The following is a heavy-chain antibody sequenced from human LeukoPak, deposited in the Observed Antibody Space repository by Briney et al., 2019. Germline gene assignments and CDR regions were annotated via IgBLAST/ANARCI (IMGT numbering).Heavy chain of an antibody. CDR1: GFVFSSYA. Sequence: PGGSLRLSCAASGFVFSSYAMSWVRQAPGKGLEWVSTISGGSGNKYYTDSVKGRLSISRDNSKNTLYLQLDSLRAEDTAVYYCARDTDCDYWGQGTLVTVSS. V-gene: IGHV3-23*01. CDR2: ISGGSGNK. CDR3: ARDTDCDY. D-gene: IGHD5-18*01. J-gene: IGHJ4*02.